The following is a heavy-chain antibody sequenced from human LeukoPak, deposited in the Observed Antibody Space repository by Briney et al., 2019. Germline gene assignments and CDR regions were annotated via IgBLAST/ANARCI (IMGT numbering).Heavy chain of an antibody. Sequence: SVKVSCKASGGTFSSYAISWVRQAPGQGLEWMGGIIPIFGTANCAQKFQGRVTITADESTSTAYMELSSLRSEDTAVYYCARQNYYASGSYRGDDAFDIWGQGTMVTVSS. CDR3: ARQNYYASGSYRGDDAFDI. CDR1: GGTFSSYA. D-gene: IGHD3-10*01. V-gene: IGHV1-69*13. J-gene: IGHJ3*02. CDR2: IIPIFGTA.